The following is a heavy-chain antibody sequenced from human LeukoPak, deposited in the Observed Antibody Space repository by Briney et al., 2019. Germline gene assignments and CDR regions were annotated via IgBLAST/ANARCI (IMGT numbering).Heavy chain of an antibody. CDR2: ISGSSSYT. J-gene: IGHJ3*01. Sequence: GGSLRLPCAASGFTFSDYYMSWIRQAPGKGLEWVSHISGSSSYTKYADSVKGRFTVSRDNAKNSLFLQMNSLRAEDTAIYYCARDAWDAFDVWGQGTMVTVSS. V-gene: IGHV3-11*06. CDR3: ARDAWDAFDV. CDR1: GFTFSDYY.